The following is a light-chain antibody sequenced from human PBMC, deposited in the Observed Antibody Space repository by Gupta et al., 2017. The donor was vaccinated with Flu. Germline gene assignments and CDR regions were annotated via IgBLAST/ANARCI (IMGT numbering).Light chain of an antibody. V-gene: IGKV3D-15*01. CDR2: DAS. Sequence: EIVMTQSPATLSVSPGKRATLSCRASQSVGRNLAWYQQRPGQAPRLLIYDASTRATGIPGRFSGSGSGTEFTLTIGSLQSEDFAVYYCQQDNEWLTFGGGTKVEIK. CDR3: QQDNEWLT. CDR1: QSVGRN. J-gene: IGKJ4*01.